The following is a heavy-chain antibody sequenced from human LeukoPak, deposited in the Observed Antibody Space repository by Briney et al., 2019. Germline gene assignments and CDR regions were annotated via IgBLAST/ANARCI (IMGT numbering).Heavy chain of an antibody. CDR1: GFTFRNHW. D-gene: IGHD3-22*01. V-gene: IGHV3-74*01. Sequence: GGSLRLSCAASGFTFRNHWMHWVRQAPGKGLVWVSRIKSDGSTRYADSVKGRFTISRDNAKNTVSLQMNSLRAEDTGVYYCARAPSEIGGYYPEYFRHWGQGTLVTVSP. CDR3: ARAPSEIGGYYPEYFRH. CDR2: IKSDGST. J-gene: IGHJ1*01.